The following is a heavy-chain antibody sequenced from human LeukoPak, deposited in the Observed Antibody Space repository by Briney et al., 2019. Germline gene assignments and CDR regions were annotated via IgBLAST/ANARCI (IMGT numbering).Heavy chain of an antibody. D-gene: IGHD3-16*01. J-gene: IGHJ4*02. CDR2: IYSGGST. Sequence: PGGSLRLSCAASGFTVSSNYMSWVRQAPGKGLEWVSVIYSGGSTYYADSVKGRFTISRHNSKNTLYLQMNSLRAEDTAVYYCAKERPPWGLGVGYFDYWGQGTLVTVSS. CDR3: AKERPPWGLGVGYFDY. V-gene: IGHV3-53*01. CDR1: GFTVSSNY.